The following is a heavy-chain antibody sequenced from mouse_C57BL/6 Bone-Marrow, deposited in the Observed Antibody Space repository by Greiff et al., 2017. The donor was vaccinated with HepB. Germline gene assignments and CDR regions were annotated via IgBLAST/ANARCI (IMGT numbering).Heavy chain of an antibody. D-gene: IGHD2-5*01. J-gene: IGHJ4*01. CDR1: GFTFSSYA. CDR2: ISDGGSYT. Sequence: EVQRVESGGGLVKPGGSLKLSCAASGFTFSSYAMSWVRQTPEKRLEWVATISDGGSYTYYPDNVKGRFTISRDNAKNNLYLQMSHLKSEDTAMYYCARDDYSNPYWGQGTSVTVSS. V-gene: IGHV5-4*01. CDR3: ARDDYSNPY.